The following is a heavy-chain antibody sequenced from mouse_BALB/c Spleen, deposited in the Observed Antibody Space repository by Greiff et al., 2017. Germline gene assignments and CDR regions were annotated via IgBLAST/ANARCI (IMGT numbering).Heavy chain of an antibody. CDR3: ARWNGNSPWFAY. CDR1: GFNIKDTY. Sequence: EVQGVESGAELVKPGASVKLSCTASGFNIKDTYMHWVKQRPEQGLEWIGRIDPANGNTKYDPKFQGKATITADTSSNTAYLQLSSLTSEDTAVYYCARWNGNSPWFAYWGQGTLVTVSA. V-gene: IGHV14-3*02. D-gene: IGHD2-1*01. CDR2: IDPANGNT. J-gene: IGHJ3*01.